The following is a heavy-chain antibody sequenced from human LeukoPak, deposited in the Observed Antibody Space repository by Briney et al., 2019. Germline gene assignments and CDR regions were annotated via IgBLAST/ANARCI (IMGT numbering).Heavy chain of an antibody. Sequence: GGSLRLSCAASGLTFSSYAMSWVRQAPGKGLKWVSVISGGGGSTYYADSVKGRFTVSRDNSKNTLFLQMNSLRAEDTAVYYCAKDGGLWVSAHWGDSWGRGTLVTVSS. J-gene: IGHJ4*02. V-gene: IGHV3-23*01. D-gene: IGHD7-27*01. CDR1: GLTFSSYA. CDR3: AKDGGLWVSAHWGDS. CDR2: ISGGGGST.